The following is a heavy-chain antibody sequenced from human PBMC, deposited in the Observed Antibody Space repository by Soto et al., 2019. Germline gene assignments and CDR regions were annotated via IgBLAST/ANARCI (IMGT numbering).Heavy chain of an antibody. CDR3: ARQYGGSYADY. D-gene: IGHD1-26*01. J-gene: IGHJ4*02. V-gene: IGHV4-59*08. Sequence: SETLSLTCTVSGGSISSYYRSWIRQPPGKGLEWIGYIYYSGSTNYNPSLKSRVTISVDTSKNQFSLKLSSVTAADTAVYYCARQYGGSYADYWGQGTLVTVSS. CDR1: GGSISSYY. CDR2: IYYSGST.